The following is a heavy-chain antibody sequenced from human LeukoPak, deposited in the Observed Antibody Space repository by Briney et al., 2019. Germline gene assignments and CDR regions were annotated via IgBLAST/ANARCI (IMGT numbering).Heavy chain of an antibody. V-gene: IGHV3-74*01. CDR3: TRDLMDYDYGDKGGNY. CDR1: GFAFSSHW. D-gene: IGHD4-23*01. CDR2: INSDGSNT. Sequence: TGGSLRLSCTASGFAFSSHWMHWVRQVPGKGLVWVSRINSDGSNTIYADSVEGRFTISRDNAKNTLHLQMNSLRAEDTAVYYCTRDLMDYDYGDKGGNYWGQGTLVTVSS. J-gene: IGHJ4*02.